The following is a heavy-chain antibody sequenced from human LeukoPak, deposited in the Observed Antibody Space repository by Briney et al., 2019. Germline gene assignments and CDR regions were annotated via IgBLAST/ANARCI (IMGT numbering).Heavy chain of an antibody. CDR1: GFTLSGYD. CDR2: MSASGSVK. CDR3: ARSRHSYDSSGFPHY. J-gene: IGHJ4*02. Sequence: GGSLRLSCAAYGFTLSGYDMNWIRQAPGKGLEWLSYMSASGSVKYYADSVKGRFTISRDDAKNSPYLQMNSLRAEDTALYYCARSRHSYDSSGFPHYWGQGTLVTVSS. V-gene: IGHV3-48*03. D-gene: IGHD3-22*01.